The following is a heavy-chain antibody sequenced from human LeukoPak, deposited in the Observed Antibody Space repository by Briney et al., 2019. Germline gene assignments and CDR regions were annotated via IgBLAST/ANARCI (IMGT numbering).Heavy chain of an antibody. CDR2: IYHSGST. D-gene: IGHD2-2*01. Sequence: SETLSLTCAVSGYSISSGYYWGWIRPPPGKGLEWIGSIYHSGSTYYNPSLKSRVTISVDTSQPHFSLNLSSVTAADTALYYCARQRSVPAATGYFDYWGQGTLVTVSS. CDR3: ARQRSVPAATGYFDY. J-gene: IGHJ4*02. V-gene: IGHV4-38-2*01. CDR1: GYSISSGYY.